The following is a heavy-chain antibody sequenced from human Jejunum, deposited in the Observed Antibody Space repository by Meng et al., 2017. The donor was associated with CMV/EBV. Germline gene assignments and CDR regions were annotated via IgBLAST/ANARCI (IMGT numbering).Heavy chain of an antibody. CDR1: GFPFSSYW. CDR2: IKQDGSEK. CDR3: ARIGRTPPDY. J-gene: IGHJ4*02. V-gene: IGHV3-7*01. Sequence: CTASGFPFSSYWMSWVRQAPGKGLEGVASIKQDGSEKAYVDSVKGRFTISRDNAKNSLYLQMNSLRAEDTAVYYCARIGRTPPDYWGQGTLVTVSS.